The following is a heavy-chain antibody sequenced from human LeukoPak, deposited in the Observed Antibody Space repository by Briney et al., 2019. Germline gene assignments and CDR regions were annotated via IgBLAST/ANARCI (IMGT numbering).Heavy chain of an antibody. D-gene: IGHD2-21*02. CDR3: ARGPPGGPGVVTAYAFDI. V-gene: IGHV4-34*01. CDR1: GGSFSGYY. CDR2: INHSGST. Sequence: PSETLSPTCAVYGGSFSGYYWSWIRQPPGKGLEWIGEINHSGSTNYNPSLKSRVTISVGTSKYQFSLKLSSVTAADTAVYYCARGPPGGPGVVTAYAFDIWGQGTMVTVSS. J-gene: IGHJ3*02.